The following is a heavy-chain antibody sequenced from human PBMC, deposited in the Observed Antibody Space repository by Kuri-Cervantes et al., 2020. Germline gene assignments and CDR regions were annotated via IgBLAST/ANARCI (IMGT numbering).Heavy chain of an antibody. CDR1: GGSISSYY. CDR3: ALPKRGSYGSFDY. V-gene: IGHV4-59*01. Sequence: LRPSCTVSGGSISSYYWGWIRQPPGKGLEWIGSIHYSGSTWPFPSLKSRVTISVDTSKNQFSLKLKSVTAADTAVYYCALPKRGSYGSFDYWGQGTLVTVSS. D-gene: IGHD5-18*01. CDR2: IHYSGST. J-gene: IGHJ4*02.